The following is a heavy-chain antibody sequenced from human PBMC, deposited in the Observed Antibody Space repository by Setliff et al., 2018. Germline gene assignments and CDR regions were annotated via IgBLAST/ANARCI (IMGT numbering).Heavy chain of an antibody. CDR1: GFTFSNHW. V-gene: IGHV3-7*01. Sequence: GGSLRLSCAVSGFTFSNHWMTWVRQAPGKGLEWVANINPDGSERYSVDSVRGRFTISRDNAKTSLYLQMNSLRAEDTAFYYCARGRHHDTLSGYIDFLGQGTLVTVSS. CDR3: ARGRHHDTLSGYIDF. D-gene: IGHD3-9*01. J-gene: IGHJ4*02. CDR2: INPDGSER.